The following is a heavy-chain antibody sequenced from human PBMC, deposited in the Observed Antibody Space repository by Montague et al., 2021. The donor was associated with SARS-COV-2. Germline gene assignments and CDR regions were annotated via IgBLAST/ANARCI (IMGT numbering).Heavy chain of an antibody. J-gene: IGHJ4*02. CDR1: GGSISSSSYY. D-gene: IGHD2-2*01. Sequence: SETLSLTCTVSGGSISSSSYYWGWIRQPPGKGLEWIGRIYYSGSTYYSPSLKSRVTISVDTSKNQFSLKLSSVTAADTAVYCCARHPLGYCSSTSCYVGWGPGTLVTVSS. CDR3: ARHPLGYCSSTSCYVG. CDR2: IYYSGST. V-gene: IGHV4-39*01.